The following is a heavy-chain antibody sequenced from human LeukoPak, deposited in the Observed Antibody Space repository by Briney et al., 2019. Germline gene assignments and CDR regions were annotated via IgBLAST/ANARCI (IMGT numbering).Heavy chain of an antibody. Sequence: GGSLRLSCAASGFTFSSYAMSWVRQAPGKGLEWVSAISGSGGSTYYADSVKGRFTISRDNSKNALYLQMNSLRAEDTAVYCCAKGSSRITGTTGFDYWGQGTLVTVSS. CDR1: GFTFSSYA. CDR2: ISGSGGST. D-gene: IGHD1-7*01. CDR3: AKGSSRITGTTGFDY. J-gene: IGHJ4*02. V-gene: IGHV3-23*01.